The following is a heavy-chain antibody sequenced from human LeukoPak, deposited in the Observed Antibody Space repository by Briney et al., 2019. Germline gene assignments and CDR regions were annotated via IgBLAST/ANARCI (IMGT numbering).Heavy chain of an antibody. CDR3: ARWRYSGSYYDY. Sequence: PSETLSLTCTVSGGSISSYYWSWIRQPPGKGLEWIGYIYYSGGTNYNPSLKSRVTISVDTSKNQFSLKLSSVTAADTAVYYCARWRYSGSYYDYWGQGTLVTVSS. CDR2: IYYSGGT. CDR1: GGSISSYY. D-gene: IGHD1-26*01. J-gene: IGHJ4*02. V-gene: IGHV4-59*12.